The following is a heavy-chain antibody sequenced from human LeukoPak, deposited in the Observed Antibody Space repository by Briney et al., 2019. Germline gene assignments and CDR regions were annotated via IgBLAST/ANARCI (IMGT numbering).Heavy chain of an antibody. J-gene: IGHJ5*02. CDR1: GFTFSSYA. V-gene: IGHV3-23*01. CDR3: AKDLSQNRITIFGVVSSNWFDP. D-gene: IGHD3-3*01. Sequence: SGGSLRLSCAASGFTFSSYAMSWVRQAPGKGLEWVSAISGSGGSTYYADSVKGRFTISRDNSKNTLYLQMNSLRAEDTAVYYCAKDLSQNRITIFGVVSSNWFDPWGQGTLVTVSS. CDR2: ISGSGGST.